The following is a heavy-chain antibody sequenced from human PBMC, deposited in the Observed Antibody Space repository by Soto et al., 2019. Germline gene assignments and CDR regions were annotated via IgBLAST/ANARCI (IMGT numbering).Heavy chain of an antibody. Sequence: PSETLSLTCTVSGGSISSGGYYWSWIRQHPGKGLEWIGYIYYSGSTYYNPSLKSRVTISVDTSKNQFSLKLSSVTAADTAVYYCARVPQGTMVRGATYYFDYWGQGTLVTVSS. CDR2: IYYSGST. V-gene: IGHV4-31*03. J-gene: IGHJ4*02. D-gene: IGHD3-10*01. CDR3: ARVPQGTMVRGATYYFDY. CDR1: GGSISSGGYY.